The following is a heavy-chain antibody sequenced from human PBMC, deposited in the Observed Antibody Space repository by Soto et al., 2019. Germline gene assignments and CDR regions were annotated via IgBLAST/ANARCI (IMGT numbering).Heavy chain of an antibody. D-gene: IGHD6-13*01. J-gene: IGHJ4*02. CDR1: GFTFSSYS. V-gene: IGHV3-48*04. Sequence: GESLKISCAASGFTFSSYSMNWVRQAPGKGLEWVSYISSSSSTIYYADSVKGRFTISRDNAKNSLYLQMNSLRAEDTAVYYCARERFPLDHWQQLYYFDYWGQGTLVTVSS. CDR2: ISSSSSTI. CDR3: ARERFPLDHWQQLYYFDY.